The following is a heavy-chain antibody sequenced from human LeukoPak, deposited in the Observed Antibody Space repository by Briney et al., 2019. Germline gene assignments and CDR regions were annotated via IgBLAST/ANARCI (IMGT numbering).Heavy chain of an antibody. D-gene: IGHD3-10*01. V-gene: IGHV4-39*07. CDR1: GGSISSSSYY. Sequence: SETLSLTCTLSGGSISSSSYYWGWIRQPPGKGLEWIGSIYYSGSTYYNPSLKSRVTISVDTSKNQFSLKLSSVTAADTAVYYCARDRRLLWFGEYYYYMDVWGKGTTVTVSS. CDR2: IYYSGST. J-gene: IGHJ6*03. CDR3: ARDRRLLWFGEYYYYMDV.